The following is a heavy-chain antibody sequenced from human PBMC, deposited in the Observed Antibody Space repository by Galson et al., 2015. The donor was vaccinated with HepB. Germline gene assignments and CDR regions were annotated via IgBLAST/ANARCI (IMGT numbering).Heavy chain of an antibody. CDR2: ISSSSSTI. V-gene: IGHV3-48*01. J-gene: IGHJ6*03. CDR3: ARVLDYYYYMDV. CDR1: GFTFSSYS. Sequence: SLRLSCAASGFTFSSYSMNWVRQAPGKGLEWVSYISSSSSTIYYADSVKGRFTISRDNAKNSLYLQMNSLRAEDTAVYYCARVLDYYYYMDVWGKGTTVTVSS.